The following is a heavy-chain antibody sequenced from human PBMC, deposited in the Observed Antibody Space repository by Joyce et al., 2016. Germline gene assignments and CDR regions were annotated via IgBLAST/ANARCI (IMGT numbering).Heavy chain of an antibody. D-gene: IGHD5-24*01. Sequence: EVQLVESGGGLVKPGGSLRLSCAASGFTFSVYNMTWVRQAPGKGLEWVSSISGGSTYIYYAGSLEGRFTVSRDDAKNSLYLQMSGLRVEDTAVYYCARDERDGYSRFEYWGQGALVTVSS. CDR1: GFTFSVYN. J-gene: IGHJ4*02. CDR2: ISGGSTYI. V-gene: IGHV3-21*01. CDR3: ARDERDGYSRFEY.